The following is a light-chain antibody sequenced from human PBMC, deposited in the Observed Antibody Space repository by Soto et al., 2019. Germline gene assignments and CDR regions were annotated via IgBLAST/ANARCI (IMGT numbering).Light chain of an antibody. J-gene: IGLJ1*01. CDR2: EVS. Sequence: QSVLTQPASVSGSPGQSITISCTGTSSDVGGYNYVSWYQQHPGKAPKLMIYEVSNRPSGVSNRFSGSKSGNTASLTISGLQAEDEVDYYCSSYTSSSTLHVFGTGTKVTVL. CDR3: SSYTSSSTLHV. CDR1: SSDVGGYNY. V-gene: IGLV2-14*01.